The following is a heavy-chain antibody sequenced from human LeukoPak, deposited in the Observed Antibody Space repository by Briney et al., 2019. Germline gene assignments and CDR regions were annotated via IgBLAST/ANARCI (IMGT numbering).Heavy chain of an antibody. CDR3: ARALYYYDSSSYQPFDY. CDR1: GFTFSSYS. CDR2: ISSSSSYI. J-gene: IGHJ4*02. Sequence: GGSLRLSCAASGFTFSSYSMNWVRQAPGKGLEWVSSISSSSSYIYYADSVKGRFTISRDNAKNSLYLQMNSLRAEDTAVYYCARALYYYDSSSYQPFDYWGQGTLVTVSS. V-gene: IGHV3-21*01. D-gene: IGHD3-22*01.